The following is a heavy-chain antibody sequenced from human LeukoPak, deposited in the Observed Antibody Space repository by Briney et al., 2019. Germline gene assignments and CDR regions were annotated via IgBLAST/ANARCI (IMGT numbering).Heavy chain of an antibody. CDR1: GYTFTSYG. CDR2: ISAYNGNT. CDR3: AREYSGYDWGHFDY. V-gene: IGHV1-18*01. J-gene: IGHJ4*02. Sequence: ASVKVSCKASGYTFTSYGISWVLQAPGQGLEWMGWISAYNGNTNYAQKLQGRVTMTTDTSTSTAYMELRSLRSDDTAVYYCAREYSGYDWGHFDYWGQGTLVTVSS. D-gene: IGHD5-12*01.